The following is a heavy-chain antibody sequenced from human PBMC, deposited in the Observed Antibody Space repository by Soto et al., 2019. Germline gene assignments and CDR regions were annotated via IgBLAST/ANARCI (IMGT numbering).Heavy chain of an antibody. D-gene: IGHD2-2*01. J-gene: IGHJ5*02. V-gene: IGHV3-33*01. CDR2: LWYDASNK. CDR3: ARDPNFRVVVPAAIGLFDP. CDR1: GFTFSSYG. Sequence: QVQLVESGGGVVQPGRSLRLSCAASGFTFSSYGMHWVRQAPGKXXVWVVVLWYDASNKYYEDSVKGRFTISRDNSKYTLYLQINSLRAEATAVYYGARDPNFRVVVPAAIGLFDPWGQGTLVTVSS.